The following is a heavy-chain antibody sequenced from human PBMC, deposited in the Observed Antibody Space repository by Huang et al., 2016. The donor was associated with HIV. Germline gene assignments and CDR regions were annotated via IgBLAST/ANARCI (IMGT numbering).Heavy chain of an antibody. V-gene: IGHV1-69*13. CDR3: ARGSLEYSVSSSLDY. D-gene: IGHD4-4*01. Sequence: QVQLLQSGAEVKKPGSSVKVSCKASGGPFRSYSIAWVRQAPGQGLEWMASFSPCFGWPNYAQKLQGRVRVTADESTSTVYMELRDLRPDDTAVYFCARGSLEYSVSSSLDYWGQGTHVTVSS. CDR1: GGPFRSYS. J-gene: IGHJ4*02. CDR2: FSPCFGWP.